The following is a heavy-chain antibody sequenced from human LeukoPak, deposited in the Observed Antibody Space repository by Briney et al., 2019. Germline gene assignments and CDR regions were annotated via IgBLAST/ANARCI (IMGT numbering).Heavy chain of an antibody. CDR1: GYTFTSYY. Sequence: GASVKVSCKASGYTFTSYYMHWVRQAPGQGLEWMGIINPSGGSTTYAQKFQDRVIMTRDTSTNTVYMELSSLRSEDTAVYYCAREPTVNTYYSDYWGQGTLVTVSS. V-gene: IGHV1-46*03. CDR2: INPSGGST. CDR3: AREPTVNTYYSDY. D-gene: IGHD4-11*01. J-gene: IGHJ4*02.